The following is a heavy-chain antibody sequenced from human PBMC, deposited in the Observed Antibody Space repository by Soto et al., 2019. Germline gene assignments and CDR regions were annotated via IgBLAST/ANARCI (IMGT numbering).Heavy chain of an antibody. D-gene: IGHD3-22*01. CDR2: IYYSGST. Sequence: SETLSLTCTVSGGSVSSGSYYWSWIRQPPGKGLEWIGYIYYSGSTNYNPSLKSRVTISVDTSKNQFSLKLSSVTAADTAVYYCARLYYDSSDYYYFDYWGQGTLVT. J-gene: IGHJ4*02. V-gene: IGHV4-61*01. CDR1: GGSVSSGSYY. CDR3: ARLYYDSSDYYYFDY.